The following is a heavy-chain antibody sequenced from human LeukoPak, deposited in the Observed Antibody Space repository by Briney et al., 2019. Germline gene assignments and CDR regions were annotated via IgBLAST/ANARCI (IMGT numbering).Heavy chain of an antibody. CDR2: MNQDGSEK. V-gene: IGHV3-7*01. Sequence: PGGSLRLSCVDSGFTFRNNWMRWVRQAPGKGREWVANMNQDGSEKDYVDSVKGRFTISRDNAKNSLYLQMSSLRAEDTAVYYCAREGSYLDAFDLWGQGTMVTVSS. CDR1: GFTFRNNW. J-gene: IGHJ3*01. D-gene: IGHD1-26*01. CDR3: AREGSYLDAFDL.